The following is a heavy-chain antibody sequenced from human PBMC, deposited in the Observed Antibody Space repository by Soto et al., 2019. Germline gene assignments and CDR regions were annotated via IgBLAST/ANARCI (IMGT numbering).Heavy chain of an antibody. CDR1: GFTFSSYE. J-gene: IGHJ4*02. D-gene: IGHD2-15*01. CDR2: ISSSDSTI. CDR3: AWENCSGGSCFDY. Sequence: GGSLRLSCAASGFTFSSYEMNWVRQAPGKGLEWVSYISSSDSTIYYADSVKGRFTISRDNAKNSLYLQMNSLRAEDTSCYSCAWENCSGGSCFDYWGQGTLVTVSS. V-gene: IGHV3-48*03.